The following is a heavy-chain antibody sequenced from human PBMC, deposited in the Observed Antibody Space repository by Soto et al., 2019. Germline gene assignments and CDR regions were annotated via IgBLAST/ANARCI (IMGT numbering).Heavy chain of an antibody. CDR1: GFTFSNAW. CDR3: TTAPYSGSYVKDGGLNHYYYYYGMDV. Sequence: GGSLRLSCAASGFTFSNAWMNWVRQAPGKGLEWVGRIKSKTDGGTTDYAAPVKGRFTISRDDSKNTLYLQMNSLKTEDTAVYYCTTAPYSGSYVKDGGLNHYYYYYGMDVWGQGTTVTVSS. J-gene: IGHJ6*02. D-gene: IGHD1-26*01. CDR2: IKSKTDGGTT. V-gene: IGHV3-15*07.